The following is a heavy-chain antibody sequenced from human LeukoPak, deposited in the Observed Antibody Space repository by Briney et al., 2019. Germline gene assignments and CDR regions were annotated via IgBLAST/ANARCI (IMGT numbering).Heavy chain of an antibody. D-gene: IGHD2-21*02. J-gene: IGHJ4*02. CDR1: GGSISSSSYF. V-gene: IGHV4-39*01. Sequence: NSSGTLSLTCTVSGGSISSSSYFWGWIRQPPGKGLEWIGSIYYSGSTYYNPFLKSRVTISVDTSKNQFSLKLSSVTAADTAVYYCASTPSVVTANPFDYWGQGTLVTVSS. CDR2: IYYSGST. CDR3: ASTPSVVTANPFDY.